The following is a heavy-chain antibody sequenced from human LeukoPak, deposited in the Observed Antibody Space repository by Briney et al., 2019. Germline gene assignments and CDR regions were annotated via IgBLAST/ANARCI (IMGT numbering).Heavy chain of an antibody. V-gene: IGHV3-7*01. CDR3: ARESPIAVAGTGYDC. Sequence: HPGGSLRLSCAASGFTFSSYWMTWVRQAPGKGLEWVANIKQDGSEKYYVDSVKGRFTISRDNAKNSLYLQMNSLRAEDTAVYYCARESPIAVAGTGYDCWGQGTLVTVPS. CDR1: GFTFSSYW. J-gene: IGHJ4*02. CDR2: IKQDGSEK. D-gene: IGHD6-19*01.